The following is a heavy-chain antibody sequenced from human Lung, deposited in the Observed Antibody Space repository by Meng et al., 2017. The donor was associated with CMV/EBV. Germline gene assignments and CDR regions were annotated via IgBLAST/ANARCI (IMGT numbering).Heavy chain of an antibody. CDR1: GGTFSSYA. Sequence: SXXVSXKASGGTFSSYAFSWVRQAPGQGLEWMGGIIPIFGIANYAQKFQGRVTVTTDESTSTAYMELSSLRSEDTALYYCARDRTGDCSSTSCYNYYYYYGMDVWGQGXTVTVSS. V-gene: IGHV1-69*05. D-gene: IGHD2-2*02. CDR2: IIPIFGIA. J-gene: IGHJ6*02. CDR3: ARDRTGDCSSTSCYNYYYYYGMDV.